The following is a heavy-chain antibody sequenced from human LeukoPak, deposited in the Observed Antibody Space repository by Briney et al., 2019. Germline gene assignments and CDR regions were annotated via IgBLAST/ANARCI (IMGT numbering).Heavy chain of an antibody. V-gene: IGHV3-11*03. CDR1: GFTFSDYY. D-gene: IGHD2-2*01. J-gene: IGHJ4*02. Sequence: PGGSLRVSCAASGFTFSDYYMSWIRQAPGKGLEWVSYISGSSTHANYADSAKGRFTISRDNAKKSLYLQMNSLRAEDTAVYYCATPGLLGYCSSAICAPPGYWGQGTLVTVSS. CDR2: ISGSSTHA. CDR3: ATPGLLGYCSSAICAPPGY.